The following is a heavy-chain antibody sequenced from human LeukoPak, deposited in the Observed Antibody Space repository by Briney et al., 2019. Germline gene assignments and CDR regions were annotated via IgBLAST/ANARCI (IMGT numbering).Heavy chain of an antibody. V-gene: IGHV4-59*01. CDR3: ARVHYGSGTYYFDY. CDR2: IYYSGST. D-gene: IGHD3-10*01. CDR1: GGSFSGYY. J-gene: IGHJ4*02. Sequence: SETLSLTCAVYGGSFSGYYWSWIRQPPGKTLEWIGYIYYSGSTNYNPSLKSRVTISVDTSKSQFSLKLTSVTAADTALYYCARVHYGSGTYYFDYWGRGALVTVSS.